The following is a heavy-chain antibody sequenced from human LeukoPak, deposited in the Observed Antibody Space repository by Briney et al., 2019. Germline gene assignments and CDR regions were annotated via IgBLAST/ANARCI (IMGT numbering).Heavy chain of an antibody. V-gene: IGHV1-2*04. CDR3: ARDNRTYYDFWSGYQPLYYFDY. Sequence: ASVKVSCKASGYTFTGYYMHWVRQAPGQGLEWMGWINPNSGGTNYAQKFQGWVTVTRDTSISTAYMELSRLRSDDTAVYYCARDNRTYYDFWSGYQPLYYFDYWGQGTLVTVSS. D-gene: IGHD3-3*01. CDR1: GYTFTGYY. CDR2: INPNSGGT. J-gene: IGHJ4*02.